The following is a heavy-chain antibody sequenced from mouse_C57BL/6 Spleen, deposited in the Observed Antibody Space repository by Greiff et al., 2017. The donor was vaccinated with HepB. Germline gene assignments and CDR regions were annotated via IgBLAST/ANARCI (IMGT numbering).Heavy chain of an antibody. CDR1: GYAFSSSW. CDR2: IYPGDGDT. Sequence: VQLQQSGPELVQPGASVKISCKASGYAFSSSWMNWVKQRPGKGLEWIGRIYPGDGDTNYNGKFKGKATLTADKSSSTAYMQLSSLTSEDAAVYFCASDYYGSLYYWGQGTTLTVSS. V-gene: IGHV1-82*01. CDR3: ASDYYGSLYY. D-gene: IGHD1-1*01. J-gene: IGHJ2*01.